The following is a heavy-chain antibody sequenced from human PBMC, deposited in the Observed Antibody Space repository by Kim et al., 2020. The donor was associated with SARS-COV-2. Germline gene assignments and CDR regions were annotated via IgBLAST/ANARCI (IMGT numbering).Heavy chain of an antibody. D-gene: IGHD3-10*01. J-gene: IGHJ4*02. V-gene: IGHV1-46*01. Sequence: YAQKFQGRVTMTRDTSTSTVYMELSSLRSEDTAVYYCARLDYYGSGSYWYWGQGTLVTVSS. CDR3: ARLDYYGSGSYWY.